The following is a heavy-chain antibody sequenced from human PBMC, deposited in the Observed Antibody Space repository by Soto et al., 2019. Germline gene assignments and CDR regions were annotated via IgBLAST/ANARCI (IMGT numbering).Heavy chain of an antibody. CDR2: ISAYNGNT. Sequence: QVQLVQSGAEVKKPGASVKVSCKVSGYTFTSYGISWVRQAPGQGLEWMGWISAYNGNTNYAQRLQGRVTLPTDTSTSKAYMELRSLRSDDTAVYFCARDPELNVNTAQKFDYWGQGTLVTVSS. CDR3: ARDPELNVNTAQKFDY. CDR1: GYTFTSYG. V-gene: IGHV1-18*01. D-gene: IGHD5-18*01. J-gene: IGHJ4*02.